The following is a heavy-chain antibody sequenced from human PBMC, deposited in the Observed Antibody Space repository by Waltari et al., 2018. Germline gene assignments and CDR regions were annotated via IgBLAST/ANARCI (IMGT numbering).Heavy chain of an antibody. Sequence: QVQLVQSGAEVKKPGASVKVSCKASGYTFTSYAMHWVRQAPGQRLEWRGWVNAGNGNTKYSQVFQGRDTSTRDASASTAYMELSGLRSEDTAVYYCETVDNWNYVADAFDIWGQGTMVTVSS. V-gene: IGHV1-3*03. CDR1: GYTFTSYA. CDR3: ETVDNWNYVADAFDI. J-gene: IGHJ3*02. CDR2: VNAGNGNT. D-gene: IGHD1-7*01.